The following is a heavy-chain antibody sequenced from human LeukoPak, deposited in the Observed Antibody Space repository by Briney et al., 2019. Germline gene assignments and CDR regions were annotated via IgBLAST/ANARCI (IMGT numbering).Heavy chain of an antibody. CDR1: GFTFSSYA. D-gene: IGHD6-13*01. J-gene: IGHJ6*02. Sequence: PGGSLRLSCAASGFTFSSYAMTWVRQAPGKGLDWVSAIYGSGGATYYADSVKGRFTISKDNSKNTVYLQMSSLRVDDTAVYYCAKAASSSWPPYYYGMDVWGQGTTVTVSS. CDR2: IYGSGGAT. V-gene: IGHV3-23*01. CDR3: AKAASSSWPPYYYGMDV.